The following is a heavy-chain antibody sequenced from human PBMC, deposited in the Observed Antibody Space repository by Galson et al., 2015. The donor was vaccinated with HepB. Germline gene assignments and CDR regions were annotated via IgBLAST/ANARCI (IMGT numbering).Heavy chain of an antibody. Sequence: SLRLSCAASGFTFSSYGVHWVRQAPGKGLEWVALIWYDGTEKQYTDFVKGRFTISRDNSKNTLYLQMNSLRAEDTAVYHCARDLRPDGTYYFDQWGQGTLVTVSS. CDR1: GFTFSSYG. V-gene: IGHV3-33*01. D-gene: IGHD1-26*01. CDR3: ARDLRPDGTYYFDQ. J-gene: IGHJ4*02. CDR2: IWYDGTEK.